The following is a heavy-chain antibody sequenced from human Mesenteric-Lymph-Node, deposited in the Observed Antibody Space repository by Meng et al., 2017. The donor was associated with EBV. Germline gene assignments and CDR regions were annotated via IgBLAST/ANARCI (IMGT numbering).Heavy chain of an antibody. V-gene: IGHV1-2*06. CDR1: GFSFAGGYY. CDR3: ARYGSGWNILDF. D-gene: IGHD6-19*01. CDR2: INSNSGAT. Sequence: QVQQVQSGAELKNPGASVKVSCKASGFSFAGGYYIYWVRQAPGQGLEWVGRINSNSGATDYAQIFQGRVTMTRDTSITTAYMELSSLKSNDTAFYYCARYGSGWNILDFWGQGTLVTASS. J-gene: IGHJ4*02.